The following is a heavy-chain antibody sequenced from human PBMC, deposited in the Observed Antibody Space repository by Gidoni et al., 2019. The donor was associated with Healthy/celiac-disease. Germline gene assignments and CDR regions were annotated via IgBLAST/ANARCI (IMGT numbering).Heavy chain of an antibody. CDR3: ARESMAAAGTYTGSRRYFQH. Sequence: QVQLVESGGGVVQPGRSLRLSCAASGFPFSSSGLLWVRHASGKGLEWVAVIWYDGSNKYYANSVKGRFTISRDNSKNTLYLKMNSRRAEDTAVYYCARESMAAAGTYTGSRRYFQHWGQGTLVTVSS. D-gene: IGHD6-13*01. V-gene: IGHV3-33*01. J-gene: IGHJ1*01. CDR2: IWYDGSNK. CDR1: GFPFSSSG.